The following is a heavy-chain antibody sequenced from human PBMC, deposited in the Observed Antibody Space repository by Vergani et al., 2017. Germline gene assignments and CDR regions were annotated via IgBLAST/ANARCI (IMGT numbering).Heavy chain of an antibody. V-gene: IGHV3-21*04. D-gene: IGHD3-10*01. J-gene: IGHJ4*02. CDR2: ISSSGGST. CDR3: YYGYGDY. Sequence: EVQLVESGGGLVKPGGSLRLSCAASGFTFSSYSMNWVRQAPGKGLEWVSSISSSGGSTYYADSVKGRFTISRHNSKNTLYLQMNSLRAEDTAVYYCYYGYGDYGGQGSLVTVSS. CDR1: GFTFSSYS.